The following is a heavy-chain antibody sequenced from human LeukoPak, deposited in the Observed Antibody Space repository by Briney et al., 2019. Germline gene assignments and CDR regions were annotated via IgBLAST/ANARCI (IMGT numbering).Heavy chain of an antibody. D-gene: IGHD3-10*01. J-gene: IGHJ5*02. CDR1: GGSISSYY. V-gene: IGHV4-59*01. Sequence: KPSETLSLTCTVSGGSISSYYWSWIRQPPGKGLEWIGYIYYSGSTNYNPSLKSRVTISVDTSKNQFSLKLSSVTAVDTAVYYCARDRAGSPNWFDPWGQGTLVTVSS. CDR3: ARDRAGSPNWFDP. CDR2: IYYSGST.